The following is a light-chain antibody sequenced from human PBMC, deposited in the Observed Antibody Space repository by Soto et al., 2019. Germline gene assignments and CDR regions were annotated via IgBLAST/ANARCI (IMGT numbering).Light chain of an antibody. Sequence: IGLTQSQATLSLSPAAIATLSCSASPRVSSRYLAWYQQKPGQAPSLLICGASNRATGIPDRFSGSGSGTDFNFAIGSLEPEDFAKDYCQQYSDSPPTFGQGTKVEIK. CDR3: QQYSDSPPT. CDR2: GAS. J-gene: IGKJ1*01. CDR1: PRVSSRY. V-gene: IGKV3-20*01.